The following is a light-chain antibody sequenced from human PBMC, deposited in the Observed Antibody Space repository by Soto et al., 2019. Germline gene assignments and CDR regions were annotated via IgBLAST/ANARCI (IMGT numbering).Light chain of an antibody. Sequence: VKTQPPTTLSGSPGERVTLSCTASESSRSNVAWYQHKPAQPPRLLLYGASTRATGIPARFSGSGSGTEFTLTISSLQSEDFAVYYCQQYNNCPPLTFGQGTRLEIK. CDR2: GAS. CDR1: ESSRSN. J-gene: IGKJ5*01. V-gene: IGKV3-15*01. CDR3: QQYNNCPPLT.